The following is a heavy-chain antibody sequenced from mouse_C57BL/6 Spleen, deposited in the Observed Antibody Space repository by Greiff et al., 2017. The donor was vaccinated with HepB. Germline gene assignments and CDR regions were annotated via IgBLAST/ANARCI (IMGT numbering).Heavy chain of an antibody. D-gene: IGHD2-3*01. CDR2: IYPRSGNT. Sequence: QVQLKESGAELARPGASVKLSCKASGYTFTSYGISWVKQRTGQGLEWIGEIYPRSGNTYYNEKFKGKATLTADKSSSTAYMELRSLTSEDSAVYFCAHYDGYTHAMDYWGQGTSVTVSS. CDR1: GYTFTSYG. V-gene: IGHV1-81*01. CDR3: AHYDGYTHAMDY. J-gene: IGHJ4*01.